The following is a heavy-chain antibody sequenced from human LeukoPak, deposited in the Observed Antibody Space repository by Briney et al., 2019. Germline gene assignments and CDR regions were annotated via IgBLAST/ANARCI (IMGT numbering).Heavy chain of an antibody. CDR2: IYYSGST. CDR3: AKAGSGGDFSNDAFDI. Sequence: SETLSLTCTVSGGSISSSSYYWGWIRQPPGKGLEWIGSIYYSGSTNYNPSLKSRITISLDTSKNQFSLRLSSVTAADTAVYYCAKAGSGGDFSNDAFDIWGQGTMVTVSS. CDR1: GGSISSSSYY. J-gene: IGHJ3*02. V-gene: IGHV4-39*07. D-gene: IGHD1-26*01.